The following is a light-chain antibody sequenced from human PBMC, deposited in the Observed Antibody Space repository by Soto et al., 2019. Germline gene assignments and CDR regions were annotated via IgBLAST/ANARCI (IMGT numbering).Light chain of an antibody. CDR3: AAWDDSLDGYV. CDR1: SSNIGSNT. Sequence: QSVLTKPPSASGTPGQRVTISCSGSSSNIGSNTVNWYQQLPGTAPKLLIYNNNQRPSGDPERFSGSKSGTSASLAISGLQSEDEADYYCAAWDDSLDGYVFGTGTKLTVL. J-gene: IGLJ1*01. CDR2: NNN. V-gene: IGLV1-44*01.